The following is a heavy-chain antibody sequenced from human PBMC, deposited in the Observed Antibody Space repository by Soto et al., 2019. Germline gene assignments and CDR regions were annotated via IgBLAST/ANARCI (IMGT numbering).Heavy chain of an antibody. V-gene: IGHV3-74*01. CDR1: GFTFSSYW. CDR3: ARVPAATAGTGIDY. J-gene: IGHJ4*02. D-gene: IGHD6-13*01. Sequence: EVQLVESGGGLVQPGGSLRLSCAASGFTFSSYWMHWVRQAPGKGLVWVSRMHDDGSIRNYGDFVKGRFTISRDNAKNTLYLQMNSLTAEDTAVYYCARVPAATAGTGIDYWGQGTLVTVSS. CDR2: MHDDGSIR.